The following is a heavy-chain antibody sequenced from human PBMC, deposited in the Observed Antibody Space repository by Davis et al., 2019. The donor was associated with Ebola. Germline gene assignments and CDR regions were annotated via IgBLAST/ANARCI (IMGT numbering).Heavy chain of an antibody. D-gene: IGHD3-16*01. V-gene: IGHV4-38-2*01. CDR3: ARNKPVFGFWFDP. J-gene: IGHJ5*02. CDR2: IYYSGST. CDR1: GFTFSGYA. Sequence: ESLKISCVASGFTFSGYAMHWVRQPPGKGLEWIGSIYYSGSTYYNPSLKSRVTISVDTSKNQFCLKLNSVTAADTAVYYCARNKPVFGFWFDPWGQGTLVTVSS.